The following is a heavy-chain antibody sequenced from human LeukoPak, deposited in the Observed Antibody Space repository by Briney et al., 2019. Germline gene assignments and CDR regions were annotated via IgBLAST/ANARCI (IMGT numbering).Heavy chain of an antibody. CDR2: ISGSGGST. Sequence: GGSLRLSCTASGFTFSSYAMSWVRQAPGKGLEWVSAISGSGGSTYYADSVKGRFTISRDNSKNTLYLQMNSLRAEDTAVYYCAKAQLLSYYDSSTDYWDQGTLVTVSS. J-gene: IGHJ4*02. V-gene: IGHV3-23*01. CDR3: AKAQLLSYYDSSTDY. D-gene: IGHD3-22*01. CDR1: GFTFSSYA.